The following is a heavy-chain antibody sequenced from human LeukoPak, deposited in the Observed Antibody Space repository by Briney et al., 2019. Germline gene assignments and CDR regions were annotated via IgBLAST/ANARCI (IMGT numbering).Heavy chain of an antibody. CDR2: IYSGGST. CDR3: ARGNRIGYCSGGSCYSGAFDI. J-gene: IGHJ3*02. D-gene: IGHD2-15*01. V-gene: IGHV3-53*01. CDR1: GFTVSSNY. Sequence: GGSLRLSCAASGFTVSSNYMSWVRQAPGKGLEWVSVIYSGGSTYYADSAKGRFTISRDNSKNTLYLQMNSLRAEDTAVYYCARGNRIGYCSGGSCYSGAFDIWGQGTMVTVSS.